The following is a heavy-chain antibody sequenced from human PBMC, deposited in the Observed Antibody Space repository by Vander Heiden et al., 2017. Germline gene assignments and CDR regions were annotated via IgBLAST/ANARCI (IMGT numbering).Heavy chain of an antibody. CDR2: IWYDGSNK. CDR3: ARDLWFGEYDY. Sequence: QVQLVESGGGVVQPGGSLRLPCAASGFTFSSYGMHWVRQAPGKGLEWVAVIWYDGSNKYYADSVKGRFTISRDNSKNTLYLQMNSLRAEDTAVYYCARDLWFGEYDYWGQGTLVTVSS. CDR1: GFTFSSYG. J-gene: IGHJ4*02. D-gene: IGHD3-10*01. V-gene: IGHV3-33*01.